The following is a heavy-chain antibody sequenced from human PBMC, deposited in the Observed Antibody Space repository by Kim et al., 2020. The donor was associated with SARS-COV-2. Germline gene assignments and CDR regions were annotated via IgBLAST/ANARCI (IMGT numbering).Heavy chain of an antibody. V-gene: IGHV3-74*01. CDR1: GFTFSTYW. J-gene: IGHJ4*02. D-gene: IGHD6-13*01. Sequence: GGSLRLSCAASGFTFSTYWMHWVRQAPGKGLVWVSHINSDGRSTTYADSVKGRFTISRDNAKNTLYLQMNSLRTEDTAVYYCARGLYSSKDYWGQGTLV. CDR3: ARGLYSSKDY. CDR2: INSDGRST.